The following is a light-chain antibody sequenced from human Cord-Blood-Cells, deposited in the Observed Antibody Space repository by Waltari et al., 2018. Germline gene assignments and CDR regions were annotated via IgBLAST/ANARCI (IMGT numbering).Light chain of an antibody. CDR3: CSYAGSYTLV. Sequence: QSALTQPRSVSGSPGQSVTISCTGTSRYVGGYNYVSWYQQHPGKAPKIMIYDVSKRPSGVPDRFSGSKSGNTASLTISGLQAEDEADYYCCSYAGSYTLVFGGGTKLTVL. J-gene: IGLJ2*01. CDR1: SRYVGGYNY. V-gene: IGLV2-11*02. CDR2: DVS.